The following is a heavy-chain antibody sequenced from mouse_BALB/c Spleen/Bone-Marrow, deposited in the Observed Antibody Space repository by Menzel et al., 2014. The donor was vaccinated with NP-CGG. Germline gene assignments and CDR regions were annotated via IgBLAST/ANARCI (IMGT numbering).Heavy chain of an antibody. V-gene: IGHV5-4*02. D-gene: IGHD2-14*01. CDR1: GFTFSDYY. CDR2: ISDGGSYT. J-gene: IGHJ4*01. CDR3: ARTYRPFALDY. Sequence: EVQRVESGGGLVKPGGSLKLSCAASGFTFSDYYMYWVRQTPEKRLEWVATISDGGSYTSYLDSVKGRFTISRDNAKSNLYLQMSSLKSEDTAMYYCARTYRPFALDYWGQGTSVTVSS.